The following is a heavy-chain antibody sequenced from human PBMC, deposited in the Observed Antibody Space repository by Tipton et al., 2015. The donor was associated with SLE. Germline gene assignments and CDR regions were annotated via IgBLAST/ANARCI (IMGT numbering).Heavy chain of an antibody. J-gene: IGHJ5*02. V-gene: IGHV1-18*04. CDR2: ISAYNGNT. CDR3: AITLLEYSSSFDP. D-gene: IGHD6-6*01. Sequence: QLVQSGAEVKKPGASVKVSCKASGYTFTDYYIHWVRQAPGQGLEWMGWISAYNGNTNYAQKLQGRVTMTTDTSTRTAYMELRSLRSDDTAVYYCAITLLEYSSSFDPWGQGTLVTVSS. CDR1: GYTFTDYY.